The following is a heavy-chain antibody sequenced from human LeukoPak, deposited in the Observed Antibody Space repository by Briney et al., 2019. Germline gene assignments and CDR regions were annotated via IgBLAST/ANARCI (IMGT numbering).Heavy chain of an antibody. CDR3: ARQWTGSSGYYADY. J-gene: IGHJ4*02. Sequence: SETLSLTCTVSGGSISSYYWSWIRQPPGKGLEWIGYIYYSGSTNYNPSLKSRVTISVDTSKNQFSLKLSSVTAADTAVYYCARQWTGSSGYYADYWGQGTLVTVSS. D-gene: IGHD3-22*01. V-gene: IGHV4-59*08. CDR1: GGSISSYY. CDR2: IYYSGST.